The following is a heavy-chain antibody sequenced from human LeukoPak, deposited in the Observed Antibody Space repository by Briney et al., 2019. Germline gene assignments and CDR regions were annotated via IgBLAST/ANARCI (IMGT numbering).Heavy chain of an antibody. D-gene: IGHD2/OR15-2a*01. J-gene: IGHJ6*02. CDR1: GFTFSSYT. CDR2: ISSSSSYM. CDR3: SFQRGMDV. Sequence: TGGSLRLSCAGSGFTFSSYTMNWVRQAPGKGLEWVSSISSSSSYMYYADSVKGRFTISRDNAKNSFYLQMNSLRAEDTAVYYCSFQRGMDVWGRGTTVTVSS. V-gene: IGHV3-21*06.